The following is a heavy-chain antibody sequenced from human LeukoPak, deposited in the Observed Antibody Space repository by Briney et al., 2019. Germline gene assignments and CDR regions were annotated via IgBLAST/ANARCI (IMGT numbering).Heavy chain of an antibody. Sequence: GGSLRLSCAASGFTFSSYEMNWVRQAPGKGLEWVSYISSSGSTIYYADSVKGRFTISRDNAKNSLYLQMNSLRAEDTALYYCARGDDAFDIWGQGTMVTVSS. CDR2: ISSSGSTI. CDR3: ARGDDAFDI. D-gene: IGHD1-26*01. J-gene: IGHJ3*02. CDR1: GFTFSSYE. V-gene: IGHV3-48*03.